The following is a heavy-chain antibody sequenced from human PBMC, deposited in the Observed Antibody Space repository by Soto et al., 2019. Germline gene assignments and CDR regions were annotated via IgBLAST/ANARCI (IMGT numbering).Heavy chain of an antibody. CDR3: ARDRGRGGSYYIYFYGMDV. V-gene: IGHV1-46*01. J-gene: IGHJ6*02. CDR2: TNPSGGSI. D-gene: IGHD1-26*01. CDR1: GYTFTTYY. Sequence: QVQVVQSGAEVKKPGASVKVSCKASGYTFTTYYIHWVRQAPGQGLEWMGVTNPSGGSINYAQKFQGRATXTXEXXTSTVYMELSSLRSEDTAVYYCARDRGRGGSYYIYFYGMDVWGQGTTVNVSS.